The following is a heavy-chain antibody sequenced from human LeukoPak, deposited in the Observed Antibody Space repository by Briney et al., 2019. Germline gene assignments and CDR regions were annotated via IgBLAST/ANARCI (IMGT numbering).Heavy chain of an antibody. CDR1: GFTFSSYT. CDR3: ARGPPLFDP. Sequence: PGGSLRLSCVGSGFTFSSYTMNWVRQAPGQGLEWISYIDISGESVYYADSVKGRFTSFRDNAKNSLYLHMNSLRVEDTALYYCARGPPLFDPWGQRTLVTVSS. J-gene: IGHJ5*02. CDR2: IDISGESV. V-gene: IGHV3-48*01.